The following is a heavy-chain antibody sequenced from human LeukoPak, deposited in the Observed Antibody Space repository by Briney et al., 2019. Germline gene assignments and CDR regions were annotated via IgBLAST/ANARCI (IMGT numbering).Heavy chain of an antibody. CDR2: IKQDGSEK. D-gene: IGHD6-13*01. CDR3: ASRRSSWYRYFQH. J-gene: IGHJ1*01. V-gene: IGHV3-7*03. Sequence: GGSLRLSCAASGFTFSSYWMSWVRQAPGKGLEWVANIKQDGSEKYYVDSVKGRFTISRDNSKNTLYLQMNSLRAEDTAVYYCASRRSSWYRYFQHWGQGTLVTVSS. CDR1: GFTFSSYW.